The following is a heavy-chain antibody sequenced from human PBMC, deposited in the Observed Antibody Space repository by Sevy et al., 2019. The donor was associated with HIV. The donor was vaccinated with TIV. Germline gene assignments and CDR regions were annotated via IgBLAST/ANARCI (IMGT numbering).Heavy chain of an antibody. CDR2: ISGSGGST. J-gene: IGHJ5*02. Sequence: GGSLRLSCAASGFTFSSYAMSWVRQAPGKGLEWVSAISGSGGSTYYADSVKGRFTIARDNSKNTMYLQMNSLRAEDTAVYYCANSPPYESSSSEKYQADPWGQGTLVTVSS. CDR3: ANSPPYESSSSEKYQADP. V-gene: IGHV3-23*01. CDR1: GFTFSSYA. D-gene: IGHD6-13*01.